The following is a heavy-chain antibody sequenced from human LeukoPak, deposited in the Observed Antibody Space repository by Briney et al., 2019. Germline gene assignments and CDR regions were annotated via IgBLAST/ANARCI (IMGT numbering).Heavy chain of an antibody. D-gene: IGHD3-22*01. CDR1: GFTVSSNS. J-gene: IGHJ4*02. V-gene: IGHV3-53*01. CDR2: IYSDNT. Sequence: HPGGSLRLSCTVSGFTVSSNSMSWVRQAPGKGLEWVSFIYSDNTHYSDSVKGRFTISRDNSKNTLYLQMNSLRAEDTAVYYCAKDLLAYYYDSSGYSNWGQGTLVTVSS. CDR3: AKDLLAYYYDSSGYSN.